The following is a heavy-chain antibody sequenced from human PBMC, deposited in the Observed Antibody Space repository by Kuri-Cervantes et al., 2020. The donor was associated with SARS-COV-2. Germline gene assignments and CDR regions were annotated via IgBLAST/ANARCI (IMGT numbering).Heavy chain of an antibody. V-gene: IGHV3-48*02. Sequence: GESLKISCAASGFTSSSYSMNWVRQAPGKGLEWVSYISSSSSTIYYADSVKGRFTISRDNAKNSLYLQMNSLRDEDTAVYYCARASGYCSGGSCSPYYYYGMDVWGQGTTVTVSS. J-gene: IGHJ6*02. D-gene: IGHD2-15*01. CDR1: GFTSSSYS. CDR2: ISSSSSTI. CDR3: ARASGYCSGGSCSPYYYYGMDV.